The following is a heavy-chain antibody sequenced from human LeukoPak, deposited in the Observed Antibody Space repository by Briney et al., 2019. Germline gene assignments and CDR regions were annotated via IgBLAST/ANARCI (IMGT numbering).Heavy chain of an antibody. CDR1: GGSFSSYY. V-gene: IGHV4-59*01. D-gene: IGHD3-22*01. CDR2: IYYSGST. Sequence: SETLSLTCAVYGGSFSSYYWSWIRQPPGKGLEWLGYIYYSGSTNYNPSLKSRVTISVDTSKNQFSLKLSSVTAADTAVYYCARIADYYDSSGYYPTFDYWGQGTLVTVSS. CDR3: ARIADYYDSSGYYPTFDY. J-gene: IGHJ4*02.